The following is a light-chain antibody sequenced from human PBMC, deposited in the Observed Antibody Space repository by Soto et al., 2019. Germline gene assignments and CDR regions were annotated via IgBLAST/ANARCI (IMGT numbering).Light chain of an antibody. J-gene: IGKJ4*01. V-gene: IGKV3-11*01. CDR1: QSVSTY. CDR3: QQRSNWPPLT. Sequence: EIVLTQSPATLSLSPGERATLSCRASQSVSTYLAWYQQKPGQAPRRLIYDASHRATGIPARFSGSGSGTDFTLTISSLEPEDFAVYYCQQRSNWPPLTFGGGTKVEIK. CDR2: DAS.